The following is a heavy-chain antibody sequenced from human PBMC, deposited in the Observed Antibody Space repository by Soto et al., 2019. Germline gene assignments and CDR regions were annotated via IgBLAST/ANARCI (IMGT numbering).Heavy chain of an antibody. J-gene: IGHJ5*01. CDR2: INAGNGGT. CDR1: GYTFANYG. CDR3: ARTGHSGSYDF. V-gene: IGHV1-3*01. Sequence: ASVKVSCKASGYTFANYGIHWVRQAPGQRLEWMGWINAGNGGTKYSENFQGRVAITRDTSASTVYLGLSSLSSEDTASYYCARTGHSGSYDFWG. D-gene: IGHD1-26*01.